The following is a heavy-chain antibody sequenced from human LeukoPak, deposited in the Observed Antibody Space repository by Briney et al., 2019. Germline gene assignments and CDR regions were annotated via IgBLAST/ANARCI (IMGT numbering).Heavy chain of an antibody. CDR2: LSGSGSTS. CDR3: ARGPSGYHNT. D-gene: IGHD5-12*01. V-gene: IGHV3-23*01. Sequence: AGGSLRLSCAASGFTFDTYGMTWVRQAPGKGLEWVSSLSGSGSTSYYSHSVKGRFTISRDNSKNTLYLQMNSLRAEDTAVYYCARGPSGYHNTGGQGTLVTVSS. J-gene: IGHJ4*02. CDR1: GFTFDTYG.